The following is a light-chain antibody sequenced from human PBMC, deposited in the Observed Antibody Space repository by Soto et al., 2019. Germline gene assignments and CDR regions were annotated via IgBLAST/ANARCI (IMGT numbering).Light chain of an antibody. J-gene: IGKJ4*01. Sequence: DIQITHSPSSLSASLGDRVTITCRRSQSISNFLNWFQHKPGKAPKVLISAASTLQSGVPSRFSGSVSGTDFTLTISSLQPEDSASYYCQQYYNSVLTLGGGTKVDIK. CDR1: QSISNF. V-gene: IGKV1-39*01. CDR3: QQYYNSVLT. CDR2: AAS.